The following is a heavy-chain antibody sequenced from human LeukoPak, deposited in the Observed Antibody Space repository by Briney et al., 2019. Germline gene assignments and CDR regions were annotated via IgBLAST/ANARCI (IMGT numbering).Heavy chain of an antibody. V-gene: IGHV4-39*01. CDR3: ARRGIVERPFDY. D-gene: IGHD3-22*01. CDR2: IYYSGST. CDR1: GGSISSSSYY. Sequence: SETLSLTCTVSGGSISSSSYYWGWIRQPPGEGLEWIGSIYYSGSTYYNPSLKSRVTISVDTSKNQFSLKLSSVTAADTAVYYCARRGIVERPFDYWGQGTLVTVSS. J-gene: IGHJ4*02.